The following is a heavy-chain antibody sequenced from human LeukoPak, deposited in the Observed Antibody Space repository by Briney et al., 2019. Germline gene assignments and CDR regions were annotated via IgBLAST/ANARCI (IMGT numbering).Heavy chain of an antibody. CDR2: ISAYNGNT. Sequence: ASVKVSCKASGYTFTSYGISWVRQAPGQGLEWMGWISAYNGNTNYTQKLQGRVTMTTDTSTSTAYMELRSLRSDDTAVYYCARSVSYTFYYYYYMDVWGKGTTVTVSS. CDR1: GYTFTSYG. V-gene: IGHV1-18*01. D-gene: IGHD2-2*02. CDR3: ARSVSYTFYYYYYMDV. J-gene: IGHJ6*03.